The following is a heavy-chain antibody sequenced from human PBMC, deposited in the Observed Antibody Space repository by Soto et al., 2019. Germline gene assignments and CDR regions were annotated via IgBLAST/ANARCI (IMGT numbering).Heavy chain of an antibody. CDR1: GGSFSGFY. J-gene: IGHJ6*02. D-gene: IGHD2-21*02. CDR2: INHSGTT. Sequence: SETLSLTCAVSGGSFSGFYWTWIRQPPGEGLEWIGEINHSGTTNFNPSLRSRLTISLDSSKKHFSLKLTSMTAADAAVYYCARADRTLVTSYGLDVWGQGTTVTVS. V-gene: IGHV4-34*01. CDR3: ARADRTLVTSYGLDV.